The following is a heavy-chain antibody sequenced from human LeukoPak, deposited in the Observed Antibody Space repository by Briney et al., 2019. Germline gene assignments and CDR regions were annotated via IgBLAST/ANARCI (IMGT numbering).Heavy chain of an antibody. J-gene: IGHJ4*02. D-gene: IGHD3-10*01. CDR3: ASDYYGSGSLGY. CDR2: ISWNSGSI. Sequence: GGSLRLSCAASGFTFDDYAMHWVRQAPGKGLEWVSGISWNSGSIGYADSVKGRFTISRDNAKNSLYLQMNSLRAEDTALYYCASDYYGSGSLGYWGQGTLVTVSS. CDR1: GFTFDDYA. V-gene: IGHV3-9*01.